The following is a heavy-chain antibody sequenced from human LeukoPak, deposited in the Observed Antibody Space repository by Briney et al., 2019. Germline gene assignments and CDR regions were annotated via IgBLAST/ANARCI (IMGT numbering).Heavy chain of an antibody. V-gene: IGHV3-48*03. Sequence: GGSLRLSCAASGFTFSSYEMNWVRQAPGKGLEWVSYISSSGNTRYYADSVKGRFTMSRDNAKNSFYLQMNSLRAEDTAVYYCARDGVGGVKAFDMWGQGAMVTVSA. CDR1: GFTFSSYE. D-gene: IGHD3-3*01. J-gene: IGHJ3*02. CDR2: ISSSGNTR. CDR3: ARDGVGGVKAFDM.